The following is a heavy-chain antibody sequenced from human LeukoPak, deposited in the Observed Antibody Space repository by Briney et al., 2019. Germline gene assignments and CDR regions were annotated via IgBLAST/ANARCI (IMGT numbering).Heavy chain of an antibody. CDR1: GYTFTSYD. Sequence: ASVKVSCKASGYTFTSYDINWVRQATGQGLEWMGWMNPNSGNTGYAQKFQGRVTMTRNTSISTAYMELSSLRSEDTAVYYCAKHYYDSSGYDWGAFDIWGQGTMVTVSS. V-gene: IGHV1-8*01. J-gene: IGHJ3*02. CDR3: AKHYYDSSGYDWGAFDI. CDR2: MNPNSGNT. D-gene: IGHD3-22*01.